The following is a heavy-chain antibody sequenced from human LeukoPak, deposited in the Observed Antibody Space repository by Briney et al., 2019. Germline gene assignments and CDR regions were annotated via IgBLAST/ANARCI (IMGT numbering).Heavy chain of an antibody. V-gene: IGHV4-61*09. J-gene: IGHJ6*03. CDR3: GRGKYCGDTRCHGYYYMDV. D-gene: IGHD2-2*01. CDR2: TYSGGST. CDR1: GGSISSGNYY. Sequence: SETLSLTCTVSGGSISSGNYYWTWIRQPAGKGLEWIGHTYSGGSTNFRPSLKSRVTISVDTSKTQLFLKLTSVTASDTAVYYCGRGKYCGDTRCHGYYYMDVWGKGTTVTVSS.